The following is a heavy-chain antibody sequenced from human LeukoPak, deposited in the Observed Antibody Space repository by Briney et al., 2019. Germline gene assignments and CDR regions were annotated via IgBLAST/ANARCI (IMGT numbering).Heavy chain of an antibody. V-gene: IGHV3-30-3*01. CDR1: RFTFSNYA. CDR3: ARARLQYSSSWYLDAFDI. CDR2: ISYDGSNK. D-gene: IGHD6-13*01. Sequence: PGRSLRLSCAASRFTFSNYAMHWVRQAPGKGLEWVAVISYDGSNKYYADSVKGRFTISRDNSKNTLYLQMNSLRAEDTAVYYCARARLQYSSSWYLDAFDIWGQGTMVTVSS. J-gene: IGHJ3*02.